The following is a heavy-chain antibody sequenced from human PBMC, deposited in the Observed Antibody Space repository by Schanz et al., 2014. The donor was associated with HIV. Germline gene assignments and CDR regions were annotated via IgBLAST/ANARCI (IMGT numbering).Heavy chain of an antibody. CDR2: INPNSGGT. J-gene: IGHJ5*02. CDR3: AREVDIVVVPAAIVGWFDP. CDR1: GDTFNSYA. Sequence: QVQLVQSGAEVKKPGTSVKLSCKASGDTFNSYALNWVRQAPGQGLEWMGWINPNSGGTNYAQKFQGRVTMTRDTSISTAYMELSSLRSEDTAVYYCAREVDIVVVPAAIVGWFDPWGQGTLVTVSS. V-gene: IGHV1-2*02. D-gene: IGHD2-2*03.